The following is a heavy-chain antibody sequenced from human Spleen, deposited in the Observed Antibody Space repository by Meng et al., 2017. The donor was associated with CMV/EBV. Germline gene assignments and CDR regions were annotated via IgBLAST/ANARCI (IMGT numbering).Heavy chain of an antibody. D-gene: IGHD2-2*01. V-gene: IGHV3-23*03. J-gene: IGHJ6*02. Sequence: GESLKISCAASGFIFNNYAMNWVRQAPGKGLERVSIIYSGGTSTYYADSVKGRFTISRDTSGNTLYLVMNNVRAEDTAVYYCVRDGYYCSSNSCSRQYFHYGMDVWGQGTTVTVSS. CDR1: GFIFNNYA. CDR3: VRDGYYCSSNSCSRQYFHYGMDV. CDR2: IYSGGTST.